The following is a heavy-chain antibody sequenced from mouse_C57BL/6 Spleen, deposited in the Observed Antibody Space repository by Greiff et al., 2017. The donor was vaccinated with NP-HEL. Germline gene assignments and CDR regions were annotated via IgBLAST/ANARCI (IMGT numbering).Heavy chain of an antibody. J-gene: IGHJ2*01. V-gene: IGHV14-4*01. D-gene: IGHD1-1*01. Sequence: EVQLQQPGAELVRPGASVKLSCTASGFNIKDDYMHWVKQRPEQGLEWIGWIDPENGDTEYASKFQGKATITADTSSNTAYLQLSSLTSEDTAVYYCTTCNYYGSSSYFDYWGQGTTLTVSS. CDR3: TTCNYYGSSSYFDY. CDR2: IDPENGDT. CDR1: GFNIKDDY.